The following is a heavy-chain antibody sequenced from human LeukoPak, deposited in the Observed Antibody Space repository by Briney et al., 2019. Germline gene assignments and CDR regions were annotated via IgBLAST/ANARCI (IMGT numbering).Heavy chain of an antibody. D-gene: IGHD6-13*01. J-gene: IGHJ4*02. CDR1: GFTFSSYG. Sequence: PGGSLRLSCAASGFTFSSYGMHWVRQAPGKGLEWVAVISYDGSNKYYADSVKGRFTISRDNSKNTLYLQMNSLRAGDTAVYYCAKAREYSSSWYTEYFDYWGQGTLVTVSS. V-gene: IGHV3-30*18. CDR2: ISYDGSNK. CDR3: AKAREYSSSWYTEYFDY.